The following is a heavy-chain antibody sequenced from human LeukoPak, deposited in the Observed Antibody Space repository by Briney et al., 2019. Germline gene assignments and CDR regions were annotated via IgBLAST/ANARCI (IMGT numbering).Heavy chain of an antibody. Sequence: GGSLRLSCAASGFTFSSYDMHWVRQATGKGLEWVSSIGTAGDTYYSGSVKGRFIISRENAKNALYLQMNSLRAGDTAVYYCARATVGLDYWGQGTLVTVSS. V-gene: IGHV3-13*04. CDR2: IGTAGDT. J-gene: IGHJ4*02. CDR3: ARATVGLDY. D-gene: IGHD2-15*01. CDR1: GFTFSSYD.